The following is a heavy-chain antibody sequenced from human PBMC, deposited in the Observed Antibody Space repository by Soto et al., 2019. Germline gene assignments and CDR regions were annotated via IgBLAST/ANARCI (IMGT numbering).Heavy chain of an antibody. CDR2: IYYRGNA. J-gene: IGHJ4*02. Sequence: QLQLQESGPGLVKPSETLSLTCSVSDDSINSDKYYWGWIRPPPGKGLEWIGSIYYRGNAYYNPSLQTRVTISLDKSKSQFSRKLNSVTAADSAVYFCARLEGLATSSYYFDFWGPGALVTVSS. CDR1: DDSINSDKYY. V-gene: IGHV4-39*01. D-gene: IGHD6-6*01. CDR3: ARLEGLATSSYYFDF.